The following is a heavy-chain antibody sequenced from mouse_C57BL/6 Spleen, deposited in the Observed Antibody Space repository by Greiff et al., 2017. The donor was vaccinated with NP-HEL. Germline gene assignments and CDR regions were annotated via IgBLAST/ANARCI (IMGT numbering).Heavy chain of an antibody. V-gene: IGHV5-9-1*02. CDR3: TRESHYYGSSYAFAY. Sequence: EVKVVESGEGLVKPGGSLKLSCAASGFTFSSYAMSWVRQTPEKRLEWVAYISSGGDYIYYADTVKGRFTISRDNARNTLYLQMSSLKSEDTAMYYCTRESHYYGSSYAFAYWGQGTLVTVSA. CDR1: GFTFSSYA. D-gene: IGHD1-1*01. CDR2: ISSGGDYI. J-gene: IGHJ3*01.